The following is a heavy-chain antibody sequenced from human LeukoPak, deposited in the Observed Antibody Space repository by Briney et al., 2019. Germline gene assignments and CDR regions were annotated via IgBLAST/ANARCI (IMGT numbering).Heavy chain of an antibody. D-gene: IGHD6-6*01. Sequence: ASVKVSCKASGYTFTGYYMHWVRQAPGQGLEWMGWINPNSGGTNYAQKFQGRVTMTRDTSISTAYMELSRLRSDDTAVYYCARDKTQYSSPNGFYYYYYYMDVWGKGTTVTVSS. J-gene: IGHJ6*03. CDR2: INPNSGGT. CDR3: ARDKTQYSSPNGFYYYYYYMDV. V-gene: IGHV1-2*02. CDR1: GYTFTGYY.